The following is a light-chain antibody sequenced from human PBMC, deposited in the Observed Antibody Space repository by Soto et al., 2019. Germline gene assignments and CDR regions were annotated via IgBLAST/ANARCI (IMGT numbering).Light chain of an antibody. Sequence: QSALTQPASVSGSPGQSITISCTGTSSDVGGYNFVSWYQQHPGKAPKLMIFEVSHRPSGVSDRFSGSKSGYTASLTISGLQAEDEADYYCSSYTSSITYVFGTGTKLTVL. CDR2: EVS. CDR3: SSYTSSITYV. J-gene: IGLJ1*01. CDR1: SSDVGGYNF. V-gene: IGLV2-14*03.